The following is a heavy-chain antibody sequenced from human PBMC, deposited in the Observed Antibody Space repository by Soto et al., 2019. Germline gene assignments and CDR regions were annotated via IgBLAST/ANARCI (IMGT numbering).Heavy chain of an antibody. D-gene: IGHD1-26*01. V-gene: IGHV5-51*01. CDR1: GYNFHTYW. CDR2: IYPHYSDT. CDR3: ARPTASHYGMQV. J-gene: IGHJ6*02. Sequence: GESRKIACKAAGYNFHTYWIAWVREMPGKGLEWMGFIYPHYSDTRYSPSFRGQVTISADESTSTAYLQWSSLKSSHTAIYFCARPTASHYGMQVWGQGTTVTVSS.